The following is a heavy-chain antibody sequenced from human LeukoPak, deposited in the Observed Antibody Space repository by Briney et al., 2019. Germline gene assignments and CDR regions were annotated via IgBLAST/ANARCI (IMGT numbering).Heavy chain of an antibody. CDR3: ARPIHYGDYNY. Sequence: PSETLSLTCAVYGGSFSGYYWSWIRQPPGKGLEWIGEINQSGSTNYNPSLKSRVTISVDTSKNQFSLKLSSVTAADTAVYYCARPIHYGDYNYWGQGTLVTVSS. D-gene: IGHD4-17*01. CDR1: GGSFSGYY. V-gene: IGHV4-34*01. CDR2: INQSGST. J-gene: IGHJ4*02.